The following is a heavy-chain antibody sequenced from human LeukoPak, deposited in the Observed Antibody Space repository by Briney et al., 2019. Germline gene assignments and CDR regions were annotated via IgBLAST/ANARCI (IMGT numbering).Heavy chain of an antibody. J-gene: IGHJ4*02. V-gene: IGHV4-34*01. Sequence: SETLSLTCAVYGGSFSGYYWSWIRQPPGEGLEWIGEINHSGSTNYNPSLKSRVTISVDTSKNQFSLKLSSVTAADTAVYYCARGGRAAAGEYYFDYWGQGTLVTVSS. D-gene: IGHD6-13*01. CDR2: INHSGST. CDR1: GGSFSGYY. CDR3: ARGGRAAAGEYYFDY.